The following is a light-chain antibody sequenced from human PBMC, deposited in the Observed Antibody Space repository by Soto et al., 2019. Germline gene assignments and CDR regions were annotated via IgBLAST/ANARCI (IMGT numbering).Light chain of an antibody. CDR2: AAS. J-gene: IGKJ3*01. Sequence: DIQMTQSPSSLSASVGDRVTIACRASQSIGTYLNWYQQKPGKAPNLLIYAASSLQTGVPSRFSGSGSGTDFTLPISSLQPEDFATYYCQQSYSPILFTFGPGTTVDIK. CDR1: QSIGTY. CDR3: QQSYSPILFT. V-gene: IGKV1-39*01.